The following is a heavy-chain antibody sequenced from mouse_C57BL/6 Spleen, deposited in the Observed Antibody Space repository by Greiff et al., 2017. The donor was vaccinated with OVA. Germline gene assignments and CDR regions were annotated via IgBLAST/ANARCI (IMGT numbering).Heavy chain of an antibody. CDR2: ISDGGSYT. CDR3: ARDSYGLLAY. Sequence: EVQLVESGGGLVKPGGSLKLSCAASGFTFSSYAMSWVRQTPEKRLEWVATISDGGSYTYYPDNIKGRFTISRDNAKNNLYLQMSHLKSEDTAMYYCARDSYGLLAYWGQGTLVTVSA. V-gene: IGHV5-4*01. J-gene: IGHJ3*01. D-gene: IGHD2-12*01. CDR1: GFTFSSYA.